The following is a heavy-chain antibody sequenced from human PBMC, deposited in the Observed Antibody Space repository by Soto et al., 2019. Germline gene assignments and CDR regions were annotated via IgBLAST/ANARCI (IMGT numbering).Heavy chain of an antibody. D-gene: IGHD3-16*01. CDR3: ARGGVMGDY. CDR1: GGTFSSYI. J-gene: IGHJ4*02. CDR2: IIPILGIA. V-gene: IGHV1-69*02. Sequence: GASVKVSCKASGGTFSSYIISWVRQAPGQGLEWMGRIIPILGIANYAQKFQGRVTITADKSTSTAYMELRSLRSDDTAVYYCARGGVMGDYWGQGTLVTVSS.